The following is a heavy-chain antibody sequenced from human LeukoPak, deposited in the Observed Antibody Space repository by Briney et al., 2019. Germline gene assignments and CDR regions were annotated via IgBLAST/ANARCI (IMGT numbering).Heavy chain of an antibody. J-gene: IGHJ3*02. D-gene: IGHD5-18*01. CDR3: ARTPERRGYSYGVDAFDI. Sequence: PSETLSLTSTVSGGSISSDIWNSMRQAPRKGLEWRGLICNRGTTKHNHSVKSRVTMSIDNSKNQFYLKLSCVTAEDTAVYFCARTPERRGYSYGVDAFDIWGQGAVVTVS. V-gene: IGHV4-59*08. CDR2: ICNRGTT. CDR1: GGSISSDI.